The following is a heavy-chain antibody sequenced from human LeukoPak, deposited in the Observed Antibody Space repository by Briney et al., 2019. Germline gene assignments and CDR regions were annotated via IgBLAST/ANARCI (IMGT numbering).Heavy chain of an antibody. J-gene: IGHJ4*02. V-gene: IGHV4-59*01. D-gene: IGHD3-22*01. CDR1: GGSISSYY. Sequence: SETLSLTCTVSGGSISSYYWSWLRQPSGKGLEWIGNTYPSESTNHNPSLKSRVTISVDTSKNQLSLKLSSVTTADTAVYYCARGAYYHDTMDWGQGTLVTVSS. CDR3: ARGAYYHDTMD. CDR2: TYPSEST.